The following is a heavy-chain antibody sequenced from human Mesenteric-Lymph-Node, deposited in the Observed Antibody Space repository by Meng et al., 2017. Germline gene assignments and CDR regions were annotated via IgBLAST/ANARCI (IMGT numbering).Heavy chain of an antibody. V-gene: IGHV1-2*02. D-gene: IGHD4-17*01. CDR1: GYTLTDYY. J-gene: IGHJ4*02. CDR3: ARGDGDYG. CDR2: INPNSGAT. Sequence: ASVKVSCKASGYTLTDYYMHWVRQAPGQGLEWMGWINPNSGATNYAQKFQGRVTMTRDTSISTAYMELSSLRSEDTAVYYCARGDGDYGWGQGTLVTVSS.